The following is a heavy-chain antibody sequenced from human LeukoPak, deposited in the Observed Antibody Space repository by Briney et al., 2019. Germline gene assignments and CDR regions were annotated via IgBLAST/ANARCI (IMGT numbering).Heavy chain of an antibody. D-gene: IGHD3-3*01. CDR3: ARERLDWSGYLNDAFDI. CDR2: IYTSGST. CDR1: GGSISSDSYY. V-gene: IGHV4-61*02. Sequence: SETLSLTCTVSGGSISSDSYYWSWIRQPAGKGLEWIGRIYTSGSTNYNPSLKSRVTISVDTSKNQFSLKLSSVTAADTAVYYCARERLDWSGYLNDAFDIWGQGTMVTVSS. J-gene: IGHJ3*02.